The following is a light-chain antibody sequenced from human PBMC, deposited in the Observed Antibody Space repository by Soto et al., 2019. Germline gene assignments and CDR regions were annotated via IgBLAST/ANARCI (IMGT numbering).Light chain of an antibody. CDR3: QQSYSTPWT. Sequence: DIQMTQSPSSLSASVGDRVTITCRASQSISSYLNWYQQKPGKAPKLLIYAASSLQSGVPSRFSGSGSGTDFTFTISSLQPEDFATYYCQQSYSTPWTFGQGTKVEIK. CDR1: QSISSY. V-gene: IGKV1-39*01. CDR2: AAS. J-gene: IGKJ1*01.